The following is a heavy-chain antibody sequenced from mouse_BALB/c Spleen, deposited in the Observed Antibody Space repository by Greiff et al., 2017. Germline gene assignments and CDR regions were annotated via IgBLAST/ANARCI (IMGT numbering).Heavy chain of an antibody. CDR1: GFTFSSYW. V-gene: IGHV6-6*02. D-gene: IGHD1-1*01. CDR2: IRLKSDNYAT. J-gene: IGHJ1*01. Sequence: EVKVEESGGGLVQPGGSMKLSCVASGFTFSSYWMSWVRQSPEKGLEWVAEIRLKSDNYATHYAESVKGKFTISRDDSKSRLYLQMNSLRAEDTGIYYCTGYGSSYVDFDVWGAGTTVTVSS. CDR3: TGYGSSYVDFDV.